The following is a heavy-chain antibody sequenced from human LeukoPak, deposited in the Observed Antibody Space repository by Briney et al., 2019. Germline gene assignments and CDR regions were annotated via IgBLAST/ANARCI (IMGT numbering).Heavy chain of an antibody. J-gene: IGHJ3*02. V-gene: IGHV3-48*01. CDR3: AKDPNGDYIGTFDI. Sequence: GGSLRLSCAASGFTFSSYSMNWVRQAPGKGLEWVSYISSSSSTIYYADSVQGRFTISRDNSKNTLYLQMSSLRAEDTAMYYCAKDPNGDYIGTFDIWGQGTMVIVS. D-gene: IGHD4-17*01. CDR1: GFTFSSYS. CDR2: ISSSSSTI.